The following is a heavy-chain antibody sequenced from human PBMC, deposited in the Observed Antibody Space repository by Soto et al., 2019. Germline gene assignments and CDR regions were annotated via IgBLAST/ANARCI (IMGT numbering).Heavy chain of an antibody. J-gene: IGHJ4*02. V-gene: IGHV1-69*19. CDR3: AREVQVHTPAFVY. CDR1: GGTFNTYA. CDR2: ISPMFGAA. D-gene: IGHD3-10*01. Sequence: QVQLVQSGAEMKKPGSSVKVSCQSSGGTFNTYAMNWVRQAPGQGPEWMGAISPMFGAANYAPKFQGRVTITADESTGTSSMQLSRLTSEDTALYFCAREVQVHTPAFVYWGQGTLVTVSS.